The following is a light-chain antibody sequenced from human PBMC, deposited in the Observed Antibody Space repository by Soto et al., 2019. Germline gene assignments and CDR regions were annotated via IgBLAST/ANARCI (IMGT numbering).Light chain of an antibody. V-gene: IGKV3-20*01. CDR3: QQYGGSPWT. J-gene: IGKJ1*01. CDR2: GAS. CDR1: QSVSSNY. Sequence: EIALTQSPGTLSLSPGERATLSCRASQSVSSNYFAWYQQRRGQAPRLLLYGASSRATGVPDRFSGSGSGTDFTLTISRLAPEDFAVYYCQQYGGSPWTFGQGTKVEVK.